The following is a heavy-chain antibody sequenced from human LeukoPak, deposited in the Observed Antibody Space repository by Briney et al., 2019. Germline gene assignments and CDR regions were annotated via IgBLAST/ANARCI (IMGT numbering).Heavy chain of an antibody. Sequence: GGSLRLPCAASGFTFSSYSMNWVRQAPGKGLEWVSSISSSSSYICYADSVKGRFTISRDNAKNSLYLQMNSLRAEDKAVYYCARVGDPWYFDYWGQGTLVTVSS. D-gene: IGHD2-21*02. CDR2: ISSSSSYI. CDR1: GFTFSSYS. CDR3: ARVGDPWYFDY. J-gene: IGHJ4*02. V-gene: IGHV3-21*01.